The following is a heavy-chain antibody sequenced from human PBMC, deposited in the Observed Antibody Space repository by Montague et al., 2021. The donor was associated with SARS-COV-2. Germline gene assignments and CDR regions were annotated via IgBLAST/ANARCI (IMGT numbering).Heavy chain of an antibody. CDR3: ARGHIFGAGARGSEH. D-gene: IGHD3-3*01. V-gene: IGHV4-61*03. Sequence: SETLSLTCAVSGGSSNTDPWSSCFRRSLRKTPGKVLESLGWINYNRYSNYNPSLKSRVTISIDTSKIYFSLSSNFLTATDTAVYYFARGHIFGAGARGSEHWGQGTLVTVAS. CDR1: GGSSNTDPWSSCF. CDR2: INYNRYS. J-gene: IGHJ1*01.